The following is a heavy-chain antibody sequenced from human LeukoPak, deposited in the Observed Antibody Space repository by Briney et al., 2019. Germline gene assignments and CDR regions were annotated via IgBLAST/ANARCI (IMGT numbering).Heavy chain of an antibody. Sequence: SETLSLTCAVYGESFIGYYWSRIRQPPGKGLEWIGEINHSGSTNYNPSLKSRVTISVDTSKNQLSLKLSSVTAADTAVYYCGAYYDSSGYYYWGQGTLVTVSS. V-gene: IGHV4-34*01. J-gene: IGHJ4*02. CDR3: GAYYDSSGYYY. CDR1: GESFIGYY. D-gene: IGHD3-22*01. CDR2: INHSGST.